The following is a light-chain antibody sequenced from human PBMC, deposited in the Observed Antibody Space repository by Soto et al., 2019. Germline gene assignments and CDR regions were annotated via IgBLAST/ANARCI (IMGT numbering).Light chain of an antibody. Sequence: EIVLTQSPGTLSLSPGERATLSCRASQSVSSSYLAWYQQKPGQAPRLLIYGASSRATGIPDRFSGSGSGTDFTLTISRLEPEDFEVYYGQQYGSSPPFTFGPGTKVDIK. CDR1: QSVSSSY. CDR3: QQYGSSPPFT. J-gene: IGKJ3*01. V-gene: IGKV3-20*01. CDR2: GAS.